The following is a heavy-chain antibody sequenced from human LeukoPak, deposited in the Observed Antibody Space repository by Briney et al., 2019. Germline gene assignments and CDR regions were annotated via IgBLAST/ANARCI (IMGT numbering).Heavy chain of an antibody. D-gene: IGHD5-12*01. J-gene: IGHJ5*02. Sequence: ASVKVSCKASGGTFSSQGISWVRQAPGQGLEWLGGIIPMFGTANDAQKFQGRVTITADESTSTVYMDLSSLRSEDTAVYYCARGWHGYSGYDQGWFDPWGQGTLVTVSS. CDR2: IIPMFGTA. CDR3: ARGWHGYSGYDQGWFDP. V-gene: IGHV1-69*01. CDR1: GGTFSSQG.